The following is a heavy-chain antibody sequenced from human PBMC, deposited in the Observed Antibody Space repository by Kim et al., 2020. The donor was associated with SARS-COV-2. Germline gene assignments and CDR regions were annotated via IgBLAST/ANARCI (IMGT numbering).Heavy chain of an antibody. CDR2: IYYSGST. V-gene: IGHV4-61*01. CDR1: GGSVSSGSYY. J-gene: IGHJ4*02. CDR3: ARGRTRYYDILTGPISGFDY. Sequence: SETLSLTCTVSGGSVSSGSYYWSWIRQPPGKGLEWIGYIYYSGSTNYNPSLKSRVTISVDTSKNQFSLKLSSVTAADTAVYYCARGRTRYYDILTGPISGFDYWGQGNLVTVSS. D-gene: IGHD3-9*01.